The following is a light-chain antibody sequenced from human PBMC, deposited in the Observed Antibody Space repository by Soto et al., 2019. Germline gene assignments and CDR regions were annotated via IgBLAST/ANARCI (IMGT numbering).Light chain of an antibody. J-gene: IGLJ1*01. V-gene: IGLV2-14*03. CDR3: SSYTTSSTPHYV. Sequence: QSALTQPASVSGSPGQSITISCTGTSSDVGGYNSVSWYQHHPGKAPKLMIFDVSDRPSGVSSRFSGSKSGNTASLTISRLQAEDEADYYCSSYTTSSTPHYVFGPGTKVTVL. CDR1: SSDVGGYNS. CDR2: DVS.